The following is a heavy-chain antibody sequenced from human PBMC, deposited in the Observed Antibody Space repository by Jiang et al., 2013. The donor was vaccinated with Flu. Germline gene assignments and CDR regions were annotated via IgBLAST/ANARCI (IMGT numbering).Heavy chain of an antibody. D-gene: IGHD3-10*01. CDR3: ARDSMVRGAIDY. CDR2: IYYSGST. V-gene: IGHV4-59*01. J-gene: IGHJ4*02. CDR1: GGSISSYY. Sequence: GSGLVKPSETLSLTCTVSGGSISSYYWSWIRQPPGKGLEWIGYIYYSGSTNYNPSLKSRVTISVDTSKNQFSLKLSSVTAADTAVYYCARDSMVRGAIDYWGQGTLVTVSS.